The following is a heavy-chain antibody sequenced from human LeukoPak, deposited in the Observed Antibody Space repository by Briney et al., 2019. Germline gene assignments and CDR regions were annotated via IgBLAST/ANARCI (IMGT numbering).Heavy chain of an antibody. CDR1: GFNFGSYT. CDR3: VLSQANSITQFFDY. J-gene: IGHJ4*02. D-gene: IGHD2/OR15-2a*01. V-gene: IGHV3-21*01. Sequence: GGSLRLSCAASGFNFGSYTMHWVRQAPGKGLEWVSSISSRSTFIHYADSVKGRFTISRDNSKSSLLPLMNSLRAEDTAVYYCVLSQANSITQFFDYWGQGALVTVSS. CDR2: ISSRSTFI.